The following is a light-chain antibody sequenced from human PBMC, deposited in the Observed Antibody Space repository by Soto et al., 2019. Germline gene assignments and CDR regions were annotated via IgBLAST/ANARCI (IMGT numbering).Light chain of an antibody. CDR3: QQRRNWPPIT. J-gene: IGKJ5*01. CDR1: QDISRV. Sequence: ETVLTQSPATLSLSPGDRATLSCRASQDISRVLVWYQQKPGQAPRLIISDASNRAPGIPARFSGSGSGTDFTLTISRLEPEDFAVYYCQQRRNWPPITFGQGTRLEIK. CDR2: DAS. V-gene: IGKV3-11*01.